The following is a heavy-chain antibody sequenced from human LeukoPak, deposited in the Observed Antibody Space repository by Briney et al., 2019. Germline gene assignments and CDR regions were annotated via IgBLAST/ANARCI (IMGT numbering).Heavy chain of an antibody. J-gene: IGHJ4*02. CDR2: IKEDGSAK. D-gene: IGHD2/OR15-2a*01. Sequence: RGSLRLSCAASGFTFSNYWMSSVRQAPGKGLEWVANIKEDGSAKYYVDSVKGRFTISRENAQNSVYLQMNSLRADDTAVYHCARAGNTRFDYWGQGTLVTVSS. CDR1: GFTFSNYW. CDR3: ARAGNTRFDY. V-gene: IGHV3-7*01.